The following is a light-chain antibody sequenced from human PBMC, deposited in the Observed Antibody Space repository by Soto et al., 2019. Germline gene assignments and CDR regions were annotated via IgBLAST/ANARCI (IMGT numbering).Light chain of an antibody. CDR1: QSIDTW. Sequence: DIQMTQSPATLAASVGDRVSLTCRASQSIDTWLAWYQQKPGKAPKLLIYKASRLESGVPSRFRGSGSGTEFTLTISSMQPEDFGSYYCQEYKNDYGTFGQGTKVEIK. J-gene: IGKJ1*01. CDR2: KAS. CDR3: QEYKNDYGT. V-gene: IGKV1-5*03.